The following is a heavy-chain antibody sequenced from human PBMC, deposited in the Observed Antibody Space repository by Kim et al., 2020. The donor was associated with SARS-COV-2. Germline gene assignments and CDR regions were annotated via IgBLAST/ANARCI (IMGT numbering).Heavy chain of an antibody. D-gene: IGHD6-19*01. Sequence: GGSMRLSCAASGFTFSTTAMNWVRQAPGKGLEWVSAIDGSAANTFYADSVKGRFSISRDNFKNTLYLQMNSLRAEDTAVYYCAKYRSGYYPDYWGQGTLVTVSS. V-gene: IGHV3-23*01. CDR3: AKYRSGYYPDY. CDR1: GFTFSTTA. CDR2: IDGSAANT. J-gene: IGHJ4*02.